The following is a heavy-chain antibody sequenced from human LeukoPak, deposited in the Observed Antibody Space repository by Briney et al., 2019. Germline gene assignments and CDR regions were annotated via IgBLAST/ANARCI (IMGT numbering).Heavy chain of an antibody. J-gene: IGHJ2*01. CDR3: ARDRGSGWYSGWYFDL. D-gene: IGHD6-19*01. V-gene: IGHV3-48*03. CDR2: IRSSGTTI. CDR1: GFSFSSYE. Sequence: PGGSLRLSCAASGFSFSSYEMNWVRQAPGKGLEWVSYIRSSGTTIYYADSVKGRFTISRDDAKNSLYLQMNSLRAEDTAVYYCARDRGSGWYSGWYFDLWGRGTLVTVSS.